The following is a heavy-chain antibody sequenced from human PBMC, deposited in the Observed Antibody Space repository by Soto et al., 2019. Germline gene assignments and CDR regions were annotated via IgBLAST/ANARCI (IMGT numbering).Heavy chain of an antibody. J-gene: IGHJ4*02. CDR2: INHSGST. Sequence: SETLSLTCAVYGGSFSGYYWSGIRQPPGKGLEWIGEINHSGSTNYNPSLKSRVTISVDTSKNQFSLKLSSVTAADTAVYYCARDAYYSDSGAYHRIFDHWGQGALVT. CDR1: GGSFSGYY. V-gene: IGHV4-34*01. CDR3: ARDAYYSDSGAYHRIFDH. D-gene: IGHD3-22*01.